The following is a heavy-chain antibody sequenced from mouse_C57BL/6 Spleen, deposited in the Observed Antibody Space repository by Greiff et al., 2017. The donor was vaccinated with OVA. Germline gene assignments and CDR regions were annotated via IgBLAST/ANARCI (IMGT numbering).Heavy chain of an antibody. CDR2: ISDGGSYT. CDR1: GFTFSSYA. CDR3: ARDDYYGSSYWYFDV. J-gene: IGHJ1*03. Sequence: EVHLVESGGGLVKPGGSLKLSCAASGFTFSSYAMSWVRQTPEKRLEWVATISDGGSYTYYPDNVKGRFTISRDNAKNNLYLQMSHLKSEDTAMYYCARDDYYGSSYWYFDVWGTGTTVTVSS. V-gene: IGHV5-4*01. D-gene: IGHD1-1*01.